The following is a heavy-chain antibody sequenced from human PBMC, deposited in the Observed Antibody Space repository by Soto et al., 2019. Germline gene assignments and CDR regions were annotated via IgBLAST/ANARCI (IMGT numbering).Heavy chain of an antibody. CDR1: GGTFSSYA. J-gene: IGHJ6*02. D-gene: IGHD3-3*01. V-gene: IGHV1-69*13. Sequence: ASVKVSCKASGGTFSSYAISWVRQAPGQGLEWMGGIIPIFGTANYAQKFQGRVTITADESTSTAYMELSSLRSEDTAVYYCARSHKDQFTYDFWSGWDYYYGMDVWGQGTTVTVSS. CDR2: IIPIFGTA. CDR3: ARSHKDQFTYDFWSGWDYYYGMDV.